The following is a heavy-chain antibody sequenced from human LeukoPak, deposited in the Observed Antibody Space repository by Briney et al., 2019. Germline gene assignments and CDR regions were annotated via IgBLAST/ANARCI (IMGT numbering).Heavy chain of an antibody. CDR3: ARQSRYSSSWHYYFDY. CDR1: GYSFTSYW. Sequence: GESLRISCQGSGYSFTSYWISWVRQMPGKGLEWMGRIDPSDSYTNYSPSFQGHVTISADKSISTAYLQWSSLKASDTAMYYCARQSRYSSSWHYYFDYWGQGTLVTVSS. J-gene: IGHJ4*02. D-gene: IGHD6-13*01. CDR2: IDPSDSYT. V-gene: IGHV5-10-1*01.